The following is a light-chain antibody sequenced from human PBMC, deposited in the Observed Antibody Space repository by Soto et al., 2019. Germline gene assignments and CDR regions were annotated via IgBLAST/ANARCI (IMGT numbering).Light chain of an antibody. Sequence: DMVLTQSPGTMSLSPGERATLSCRASQSVSSSYLAWYQQKPGQAPRLLIYGESSRATGIPDRFSGSGSGTDFTLTISRLEPEDFAVYFCQQYGSSPWTFGQGTKVDIK. CDR2: GES. CDR3: QQYGSSPWT. V-gene: IGKV3-20*01. CDR1: QSVSSSY. J-gene: IGKJ1*01.